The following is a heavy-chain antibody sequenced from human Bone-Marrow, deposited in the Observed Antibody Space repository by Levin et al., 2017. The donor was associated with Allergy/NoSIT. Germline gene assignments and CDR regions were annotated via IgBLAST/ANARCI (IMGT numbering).Heavy chain of an antibody. CDR2: ISSSGSTI. D-gene: IGHD1-20*01. CDR1: GFTFSDYY. J-gene: IGHJ5*02. V-gene: IGHV3-11*01. CDR3: ARVTGTTGGNWFDP. Sequence: SLKISCAASGFTFSDYYMSWIRQAPGKGLEWVSYISSSGSTIYYADSVKGRFTISRDNAKNSLYLQMNSLRAEDTAVYYCARVTGTTGGNWFDPWGQGTLVTVSS.